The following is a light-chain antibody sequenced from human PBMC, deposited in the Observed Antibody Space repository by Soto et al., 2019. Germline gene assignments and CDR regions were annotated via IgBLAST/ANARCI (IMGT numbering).Light chain of an antibody. Sequence: DLQLTQSPSVLSASVGDRVTITCRASQTISSWLAWYQQKPGKAPKLLIYKASTLKSGVPSRFSGSGSGTEFTLTISSLQPDDFATYYCQHYNSYSEAFGQGTKGDIQ. CDR3: QHYNSYSEA. CDR2: KAS. J-gene: IGKJ1*01. V-gene: IGKV1-5*03. CDR1: QTISSW.